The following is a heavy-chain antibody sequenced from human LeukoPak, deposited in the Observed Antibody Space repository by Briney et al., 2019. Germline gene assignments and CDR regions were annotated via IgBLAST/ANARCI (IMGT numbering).Heavy chain of an antibody. CDR3: AREHSSLSGPSFDH. V-gene: IGHV4-31*03. CDR1: GGSINNGGYY. D-gene: IGHD6-19*01. CDR2: IYYSGSS. Sequence: SQTLSLTCTVSGGSINNGGYYWSWIRQHPGKGLEWIGYIYYSGSSYYNPSLRSRVTISVDTSKNHFSLKLSSVTAADTAVYYCAREHSSLSGPSFDHWGQGALVTVSS. J-gene: IGHJ4*02.